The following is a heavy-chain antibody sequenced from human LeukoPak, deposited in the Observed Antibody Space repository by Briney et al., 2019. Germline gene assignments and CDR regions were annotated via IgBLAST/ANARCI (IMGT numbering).Heavy chain of an antibody. CDR3: ARPEPNYDILTGYANPPLAFDI. V-gene: IGHV5-51*01. J-gene: IGHJ3*02. Sequence: GESLKISCKGSGYNFTSYWIGWVRQMPGKGLEWMGIIYPGDSDTRYSPSFQGQVTISADKSIITAYLQWSSLKASDTAMYYCARPEPNYDILTGYANPPLAFDIWGQGTMVTVSS. D-gene: IGHD3-9*01. CDR1: GYNFTSYW. CDR2: IYPGDSDT.